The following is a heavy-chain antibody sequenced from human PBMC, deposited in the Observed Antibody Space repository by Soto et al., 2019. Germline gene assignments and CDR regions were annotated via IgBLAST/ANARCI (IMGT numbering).Heavy chain of an antibody. CDR2: IWYDGSNK. V-gene: IGHV3-33*01. D-gene: IGHD2-2*01. CDR3: ARDGEIVVVPAAPGMYFDY. J-gene: IGHJ4*02. CDR1: GFTFSSYG. Sequence: GGSLRLSCAASGFTFSSYGMHWVRQAPGKGLEWVAVIWYDGSNKYYADSVKGRFTISRDNSKNTLYLQMNSLRAEDTAVYYCARDGEIVVVPAAPGMYFDYWGQGTLVTVSS.